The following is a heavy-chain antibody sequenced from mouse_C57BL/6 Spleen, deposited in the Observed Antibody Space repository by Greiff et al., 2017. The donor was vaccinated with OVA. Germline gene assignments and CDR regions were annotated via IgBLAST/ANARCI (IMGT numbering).Heavy chain of an antibody. J-gene: IGHJ4*01. CDR3: ARRVTTVVATYAMDY. CDR1: GYTFTGYW. Sequence: QVQLQQSGAELMKPGASVKLSCKATGYTFTGYWIEWVKQRPGHGLEWIGEILPGSGSTNYNEKFKGKATFTADTSSNTAYMQLSSLTTEDSAIYYCARRVTTVVATYAMDYWGQGTSVTVSS. V-gene: IGHV1-9*01. CDR2: ILPGSGST. D-gene: IGHD1-1*01.